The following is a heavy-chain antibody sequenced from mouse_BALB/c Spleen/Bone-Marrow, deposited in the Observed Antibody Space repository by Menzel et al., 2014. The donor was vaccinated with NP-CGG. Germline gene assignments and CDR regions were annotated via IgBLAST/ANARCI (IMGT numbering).Heavy chain of an antibody. D-gene: IGHD2-4*01. Sequence: QVQLQQSGAELGMPGASVKMSCKASGYTFTDNWIYWVKQRPGQGLEWIGAIDTSDSYTNYNQKFMGKASLTVYASSSTAYVQVSSLTSDDSAVYYCARGGHDFSLDYWGQGTSVTVSS. CDR3: ARGGHDFSLDY. CDR1: GYTFTDNW. CDR2: IDTSDSYT. J-gene: IGHJ4*01. V-gene: IGHV1-69*01.